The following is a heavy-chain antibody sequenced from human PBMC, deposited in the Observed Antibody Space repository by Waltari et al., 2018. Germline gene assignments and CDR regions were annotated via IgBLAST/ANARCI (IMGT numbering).Heavy chain of an antibody. Sequence: QVQLVQSGAEVQKPGSSVKVSCKASGGTFSSYAISWVRQAPGQGLEWMGRIIPILGIANYAQKFQGRVTITADKSTSTAYMELSSLRSEDTAVYYCARAGSSSFYYYYGMDVWGQGTTVTVSS. CDR1: GGTFSSYA. V-gene: IGHV1-69*04. CDR3: ARAGSSSFYYYYGMDV. D-gene: IGHD6-6*01. CDR2: IIPILGIA. J-gene: IGHJ6*02.